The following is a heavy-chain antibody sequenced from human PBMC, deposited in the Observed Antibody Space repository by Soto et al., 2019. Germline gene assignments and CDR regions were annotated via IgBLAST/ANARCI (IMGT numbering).Heavy chain of an antibody. Sequence: QVQLQESGPGLVKPSETLSLTCTVSGGSISSYSWSWIRQPPGKGLEWIGFIYYSGTTNYNPSLKSRVTISVDTSKNQFFLKLSSVTAADTAVYYCARRDGSGSYYNWFDPWGQGTLVTVSS. CDR2: IYYSGTT. J-gene: IGHJ5*02. CDR1: GGSISSYS. D-gene: IGHD3-10*01. CDR3: ARRDGSGSYYNWFDP. V-gene: IGHV4-59*01.